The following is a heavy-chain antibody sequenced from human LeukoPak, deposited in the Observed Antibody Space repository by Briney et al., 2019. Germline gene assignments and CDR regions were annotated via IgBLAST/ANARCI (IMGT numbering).Heavy chain of an antibody. V-gene: IGHV3-21*01. D-gene: IGHD3-3*01. CDR1: GFTFSSYS. Sequence: NSGGSLRLSCAASGFTFSSYSMNWVRQAPGKGLEWVSSISSSSSYIYYADSVKGRFTISRDNAKNSLYLQMNSLRAEDTAVYYCARDEYYDFWSGYFDYYGMDVWGQGTTVTVSS. J-gene: IGHJ6*02. CDR2: ISSSSSYI. CDR3: ARDEYYDFWSGYFDYYGMDV.